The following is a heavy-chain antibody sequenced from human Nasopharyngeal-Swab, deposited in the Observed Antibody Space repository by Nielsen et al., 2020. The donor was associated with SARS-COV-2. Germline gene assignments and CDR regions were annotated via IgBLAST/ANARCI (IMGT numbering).Heavy chain of an antibody. J-gene: IGHJ6*03. Sequence: GGSLRLSCAASGFTFSSYSMNWVRQAPGKGLEWVSSISSSSSYIYYADSVKGRFTISRDNAKNSLYLQMNSLRAEDTAVYYCARGGGGLLWFGELLYPSDYYYYMDVWGKGTTVTVSS. CDR2: ISSSSSYI. D-gene: IGHD3-10*01. CDR1: GFTFSSYS. V-gene: IGHV3-21*01. CDR3: ARGGGGLLWFGELLYPSDYYYYMDV.